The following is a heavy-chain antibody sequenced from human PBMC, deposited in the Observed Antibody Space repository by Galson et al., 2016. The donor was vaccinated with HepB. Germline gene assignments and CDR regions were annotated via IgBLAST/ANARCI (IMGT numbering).Heavy chain of an antibody. Sequence: SLRLSCAVSGFTFGNNAMHWDRQAPGKGLEWVALISYDGDNKYYADSVKGRFSISRDNSKNTLYVQMNSLRAEDTALYYCARDRCSGGTCALGTVDYWGQGTLITVSS. D-gene: IGHD2-15*01. CDR2: ISYDGDNK. CDR1: GFTFGNNA. J-gene: IGHJ4*02. V-gene: IGHV3-30-3*01. CDR3: ARDRCSGGTCALGTVDY.